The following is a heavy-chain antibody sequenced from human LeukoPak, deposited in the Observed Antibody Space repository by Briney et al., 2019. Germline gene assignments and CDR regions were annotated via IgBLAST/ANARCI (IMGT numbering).Heavy chain of an antibody. V-gene: IGHV4-59*01. CDR1: GGSMSSYY. CDR3: VREAGYQLLLGGFYYMDV. J-gene: IGHJ6*03. Sequence: SQTLSLTCTVSGGSMSSYYWSWIRQPPGKGLEWIGYVDYSGNTNYNHSLKSRVTISVDTSKNQFSLKLSSVTAADTAVYYCVREAGYQLLLGGFYYMDVWGRGTTVTVSS. D-gene: IGHD2-2*01. CDR2: VDYSGNT.